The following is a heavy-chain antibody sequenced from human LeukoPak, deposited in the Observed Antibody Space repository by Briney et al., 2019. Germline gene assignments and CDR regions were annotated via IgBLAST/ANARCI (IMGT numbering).Heavy chain of an antibody. CDR1: GGSISSYY. Sequence: SETLSLTCTASGGSISSYYWSWIRQPPGKGLERIGYIYYSGSTNYNPSLKSRVTISVDTSKNQFSLKLSSVTAADTAVYYCARVRRWAIAAAGTEWFDPWGQGTLVTVSS. V-gene: IGHV4-59*01. CDR2: IYYSGST. D-gene: IGHD6-13*01. CDR3: ARVRRWAIAAAGTEWFDP. J-gene: IGHJ5*02.